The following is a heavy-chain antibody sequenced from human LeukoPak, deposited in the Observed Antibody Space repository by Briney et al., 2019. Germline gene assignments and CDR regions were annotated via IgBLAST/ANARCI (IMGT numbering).Heavy chain of an antibody. D-gene: IGHD3-22*01. V-gene: IGHV3-23*01. J-gene: IGHJ6*03. CDR2: ISGSGDST. CDR1: GFTFTSYA. CDR3: GKGGYYRLGFYFYFVDV. Sequence: GGSLRLSCAASGFTFTSYAMSWVRQAPGKGLEWVSSISGSGDSTYYADSVKGRFTISRDNSKNALYLQMNSLRAGDTAIYYCGKGGYYRLGFYFYFVDVWGKGTTVTVSS.